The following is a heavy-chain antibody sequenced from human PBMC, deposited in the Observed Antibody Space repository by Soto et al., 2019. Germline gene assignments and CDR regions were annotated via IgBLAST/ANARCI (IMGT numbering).Heavy chain of an antibody. Sequence: PSETLSLTCTVSGGSISGGGYYWSWIRQHPGKGLEWIGYIYYSGSTYYNPSLKSRVTISVDTSKNQFSLKLSSVTAADTAVYYXARDNPIVGATRYYFDYWGQGTLVTVSS. D-gene: IGHD1-26*01. V-gene: IGHV4-31*03. CDR2: IYYSGST. J-gene: IGHJ4*02. CDR1: GGSISGGGYY. CDR3: ARDNPIVGATRYYFDY.